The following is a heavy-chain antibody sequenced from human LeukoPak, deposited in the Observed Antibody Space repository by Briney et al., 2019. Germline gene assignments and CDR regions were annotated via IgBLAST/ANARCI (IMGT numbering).Heavy chain of an antibody. D-gene: IGHD4-17*01. V-gene: IGHV3-21*01. J-gene: IGHJ5*02. CDR3: ARDVLYGDHNGGINWFDP. Sequence: PGGSLRLSCAASGFTFSSYSMNWVRQAPGKGLEWVSSISSSSSYIYYADSVKGRFTISRDNAKNSLYLQMNSLRAEDTAVYYCARDVLYGDHNGGINWFDPWGQGTLVTVSS. CDR2: ISSSSSYI. CDR1: GFTFSSYS.